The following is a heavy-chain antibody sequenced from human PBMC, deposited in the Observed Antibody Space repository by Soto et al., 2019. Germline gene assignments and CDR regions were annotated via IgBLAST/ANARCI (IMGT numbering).Heavy chain of an antibody. V-gene: IGHV4-59*01. D-gene: IGHD5-12*01. Sequence: SETLSLTCTVSGGSISSYYWSWIRQPPGKGLEWIGYIYYSGSTNYNPSLKSRVTISVDTSKNQFSLKLSSVTAEDTAVYYCARDSLDVDIVATEDYFDYWGQGTLVTVSS. CDR2: IYYSGST. CDR3: ARDSLDVDIVATEDYFDY. CDR1: GGSISSYY. J-gene: IGHJ4*02.